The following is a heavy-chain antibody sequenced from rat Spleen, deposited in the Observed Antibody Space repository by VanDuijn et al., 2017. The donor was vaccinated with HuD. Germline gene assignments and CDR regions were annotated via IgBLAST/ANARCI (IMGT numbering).Heavy chain of an antibody. Sequence: EVQLVESGGGLVQPGRSLKLSCAASGFTFSDYGVAWVRQAPTTGLEWVATISYGDSSGHSGTYYRDSVKGRFTISRDNAKSTLSLQMDSLRSEDTATYYCAKDKDGGYVMDAWGQGVMVTVSS. CDR2: ISYGDSSGHSGT. D-gene: IGHD1-11*01. V-gene: IGHV5-29*01. CDR1: GFTFSDYG. CDR3: AKDKDGGYVMDA. J-gene: IGHJ2*01.